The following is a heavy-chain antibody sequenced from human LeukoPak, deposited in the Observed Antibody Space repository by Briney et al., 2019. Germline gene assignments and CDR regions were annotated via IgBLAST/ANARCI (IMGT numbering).Heavy chain of an antibody. V-gene: IGHV1-2*02. J-gene: IGHJ6*03. CDR3: ARDFEAVAAAGPTYYYYMDV. CDR1: GYTFTDYY. Sequence: ASVRVSCKASGYTFTDYYIHWVRQAPGQGLEWMGWINPNSGGTNYAQKFQGRVTMTRDTSISTAYMELSKLRSDDKAVYYCARDFEAVAAAGPTYYYYMDVWGKGTTVTVSS. CDR2: INPNSGGT. D-gene: IGHD6-13*01.